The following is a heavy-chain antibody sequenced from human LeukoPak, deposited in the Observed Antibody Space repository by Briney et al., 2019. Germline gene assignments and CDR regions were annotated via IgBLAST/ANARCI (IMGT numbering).Heavy chain of an antibody. CDR1: GFTFSSYS. J-gene: IGHJ3*02. V-gene: IGHV3-21*01. CDR2: ISSSSSYI. CDR3: ARDMGYPGHAFDI. D-gene: IGHD5-12*01. Sequence: KPGGSLRLSCAASGFTFSSYSMTWVRQAPGKGLEWVSSISSSSSYIYYADSVKGRFTISRDNAKNSLYLQMNSLRAEDTAVYYCARDMGYPGHAFDIWGQGTMVTVSS.